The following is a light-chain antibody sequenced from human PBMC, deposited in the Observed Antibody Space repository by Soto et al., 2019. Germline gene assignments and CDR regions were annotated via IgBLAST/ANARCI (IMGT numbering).Light chain of an antibody. CDR3: QQYNNWGLS. Sequence: IVLTQSPATLSVSPGERVTLSCRASENVGTNLAWYQQRPGQPPRLLIYGSSTRATGISATFSGSGSRTEFTLPISSLPSEDSAVYYCQQYNNWGLSFGGGTRVEIK. CDR1: ENVGTN. CDR2: GSS. J-gene: IGKJ4*01. V-gene: IGKV3D-15*01.